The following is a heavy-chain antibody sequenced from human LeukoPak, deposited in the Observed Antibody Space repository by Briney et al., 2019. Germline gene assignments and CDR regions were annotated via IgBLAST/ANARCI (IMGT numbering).Heavy chain of an antibody. CDR3: ARDRIAAAGPTHWFDP. CDR1: GFTFSSYS. CDR2: ISSGSRTI. V-gene: IGHV3-48*01. J-gene: IGHJ5*02. Sequence: GGSLRLSCAASGFTFSSYSMNWVRQAPGKGLEWVSYISSGSRTIYYADSVKGRFTISRDNAKNSLYLQMNSLRADDTAVYYCARDRIAAAGPTHWFDPWGQGTLVTVSS. D-gene: IGHD6-13*01.